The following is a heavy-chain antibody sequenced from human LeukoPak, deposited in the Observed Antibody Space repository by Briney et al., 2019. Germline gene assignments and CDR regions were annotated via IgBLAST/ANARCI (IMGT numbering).Heavy chain of an antibody. D-gene: IGHD2-2*01. CDR1: GYTFTSYG. CDR2: ISAYNGNT. CDR3: ARDRGPLGVVPAAMGTFGY. V-gene: IGHV1-18*01. Sequence: ASVKVSCKASGYTFTSYGISWVRQAPGQGLEWMGWISAYNGNTNYAQKLQGRVTMTTDTSTSTAYMELRSLRSDDTAVYYCARDRGPLGVVPAAMGTFGYWGQGTLVTVSS. J-gene: IGHJ4*02.